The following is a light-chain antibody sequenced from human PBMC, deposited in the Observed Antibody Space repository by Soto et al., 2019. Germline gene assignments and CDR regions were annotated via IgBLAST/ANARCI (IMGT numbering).Light chain of an antibody. CDR2: GAS. J-gene: IGKJ5*01. CDR3: QQYHRWPIT. V-gene: IGKV3-15*01. Sequence: EIVMTQSPGTLSVSPGEGATLSCRASQSVDSNLAWYQQRPGQAPRLLIYGASTRATGVPARFSGSGSGTEFTLIISSVQSEDFAVYSCQQYHRWPITFGQGTRLEIK. CDR1: QSVDSN.